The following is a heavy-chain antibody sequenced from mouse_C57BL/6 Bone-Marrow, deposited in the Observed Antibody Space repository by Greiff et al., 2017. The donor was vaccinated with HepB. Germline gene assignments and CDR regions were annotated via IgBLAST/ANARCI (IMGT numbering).Heavy chain of an antibody. V-gene: IGHV3-6*01. CDR2: ISYDGSN. D-gene: IGHD1-1*01. J-gene: IGHJ2*01. CDR1: GYSITSGYY. CDR3: ATYGSRTFDY. Sequence: EVKLLESGPGLVKPSQSLSLTCSVTGYSITSGYYWNWIRQFPGNKLEWMGYISYDGSNNYNPSLKNRISITRDTSKNQFFLKLNSVTTEDTATYYCATYGSRTFDYWGQGTTLTVSS.